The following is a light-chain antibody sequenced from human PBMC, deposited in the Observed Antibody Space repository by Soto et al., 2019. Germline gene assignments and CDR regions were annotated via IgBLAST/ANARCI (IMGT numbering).Light chain of an antibody. J-gene: IGKJ1*01. CDR1: QSISTY. Sequence: DIQMTQSPSSLSASVGDRVTITCRASQSISTYLNWYQQKPGKAPKLLIYAAYNLQSGVPSRFSGRGSGTAFTLTISSLQPEDFATYSCQQSYSSPRTFGQGTKLEIK. V-gene: IGKV1-39*01. CDR2: AAY. CDR3: QQSYSSPRT.